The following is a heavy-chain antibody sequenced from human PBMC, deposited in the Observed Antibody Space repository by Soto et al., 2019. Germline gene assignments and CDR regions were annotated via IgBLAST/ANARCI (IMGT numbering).Heavy chain of an antibody. J-gene: IGHJ6*02. CDR2: IYHSGST. Sequence: PSDPLSPTSSNSCPPISTRAYAGSWIPQAPGKGLEWIGYIYHSGSTYYNPSLKSRVTISVDRSKNQFSLKLSSVTAADTAVYYCARSMVRGVIMYYYYGMDVWGQGTTVS. D-gene: IGHD3-10*01. CDR3: ARSMVRGVIMYYYYGMDV. V-gene: IGHV4-30-2*01. CDR1: CPPISTRAYA.